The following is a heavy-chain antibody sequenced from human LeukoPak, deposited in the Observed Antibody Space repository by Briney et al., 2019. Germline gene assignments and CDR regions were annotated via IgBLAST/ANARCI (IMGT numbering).Heavy chain of an antibody. D-gene: IGHD2-2*01. CDR2: IXYDGSNK. CDR3: ARDLGYCSSTSCYGIDY. Sequence: GGSLRLSSAASGFTFSSYDMHWVRQAPGKGLEWVAVIXYDGSNKYYADSVKGRFTISRDNSKNTLYLQMYSLRAEDTAVYYCARDLGYCSSTSCYGIDYWGQGTLVTVSS. CDR1: GFTFSSYD. V-gene: IGHV3-33*01. J-gene: IGHJ4*02.